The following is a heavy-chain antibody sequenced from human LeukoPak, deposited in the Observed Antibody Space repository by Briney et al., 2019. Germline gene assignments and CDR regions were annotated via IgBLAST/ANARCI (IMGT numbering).Heavy chain of an antibody. CDR1: GFTFSNYA. D-gene: IGHD5-18*01. CDR3: AKVPYTSSNYYFVY. J-gene: IGHJ4*02. Sequence: GGSLRLSCAASGFTFSNYAMSWVRQAPGKGLEWVSVSRGSDDNTYYADSVKGRFTISRDNSRSTLSLQMNSLRAEDTAVYYCAKVPYTSSNYYFVYWGQGTLVTVSS. V-gene: IGHV3-23*01. CDR2: SRGSDDNT.